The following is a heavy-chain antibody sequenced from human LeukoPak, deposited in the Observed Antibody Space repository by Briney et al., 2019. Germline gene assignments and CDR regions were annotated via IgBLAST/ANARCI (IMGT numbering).Heavy chain of an antibody. V-gene: IGHV1-2*02. D-gene: IGHD6-19*01. CDR2: INPNSGGT. CDR1: GYTFTGYY. Sequence: ASVKVSCKASGYTFTGYYMHWVRQAPRQGLEWMGWINPNSGGTNYAQKFQGRVTMTRDTSISTAYMELSRLRSDDTAVYYCARVEAVAVFIVDPWGQGTLVTVSS. J-gene: IGHJ5*02. CDR3: ARVEAVAVFIVDP.